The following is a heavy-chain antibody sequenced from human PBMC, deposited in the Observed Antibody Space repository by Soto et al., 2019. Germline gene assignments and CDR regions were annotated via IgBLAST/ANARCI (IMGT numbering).Heavy chain of an antibody. CDR3: VYRDFGDYFFQF. CDR1: GFSLTTHGEH. CDR2: IYWDDNE. D-gene: IGHD4-17*01. V-gene: IGHV2-5*02. Sequence: QITLKEAGPTPVKPTQTLTLTFTFSGFSLTTHGEHVGWIRQPPGKALEWLAVIYWDDNEIYNPSLKNRPTITNVASKRQVSLTPATVDRADSATYCSVYRDFGDYFFQFWGQGSLVNVSS. J-gene: IGHJ4*02.